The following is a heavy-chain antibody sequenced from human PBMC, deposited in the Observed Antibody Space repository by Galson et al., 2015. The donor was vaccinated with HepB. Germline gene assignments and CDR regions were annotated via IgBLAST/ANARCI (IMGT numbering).Heavy chain of an antibody. CDR1: GFTFGDYA. Sequence: SLRLSCAASGFTFGDYAMSWFRQAPGKGLEWVGFIRSKAYGGTTEYAASVKGRFTISRDDSKSIAYLQMNSLKTEDTAVYYCTRDRRDGYKKGYYYYMDVWGKGTTVTVSS. V-gene: IGHV3-49*03. J-gene: IGHJ6*03. CDR3: TRDRRDGYKKGYYYYMDV. CDR2: IRSKAYGGTT. D-gene: IGHD5-24*01.